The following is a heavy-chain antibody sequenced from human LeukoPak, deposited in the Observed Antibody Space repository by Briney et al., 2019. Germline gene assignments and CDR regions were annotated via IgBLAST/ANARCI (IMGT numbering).Heavy chain of an antibody. J-gene: IGHJ4*02. Sequence: PGGSLRLSCAASGFTFSSYWMHWVRQAPGKGLVWVSRINSDGSSTSYADSVEGRFTISRDNAKNTLYLQMNSLRAEDTAVYYCARDPFYGDADLDSWGQGTLVTVSS. V-gene: IGHV3-74*01. CDR1: GFTFSSYW. D-gene: IGHD4-17*01. CDR2: INSDGSST. CDR3: ARDPFYGDADLDS.